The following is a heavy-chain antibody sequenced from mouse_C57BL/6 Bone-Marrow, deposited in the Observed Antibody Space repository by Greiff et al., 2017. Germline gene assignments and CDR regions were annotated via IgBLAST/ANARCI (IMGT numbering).Heavy chain of an antibody. V-gene: IGHV5-6*02. CDR2: ISSGGSYT. D-gene: IGHD1-1*01. CDR3: ARRAFYYGSSSRAMDY. J-gene: IGHJ4*01. Sequence: EVKLMESGGDLVKPGGSLKLSCAASGFTFSSYGMSWVRQTPDKRLEWVATISSGGSYTYYPDSVKGRFTISRDNAKNTLYLQLRSLKSEDTAVYYCARRAFYYGSSSRAMDYWGQGTSVTVSS. CDR1: GFTFSSYG.